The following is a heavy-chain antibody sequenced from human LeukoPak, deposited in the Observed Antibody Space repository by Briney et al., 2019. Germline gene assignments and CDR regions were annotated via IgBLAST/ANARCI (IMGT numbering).Heavy chain of an antibody. Sequence: GGSLRLSCAASGFTFDDYAMHWVRHAPGKGLEWVSGISWNSGSIGYADSVKGRFTISRDNAKNSLYLQMNSLRAEDTALYYCAKSSSWYKGFDYWGQGTLVTVSS. CDR1: GFTFDDYA. CDR2: ISWNSGSI. D-gene: IGHD6-13*01. CDR3: AKSSSWYKGFDY. J-gene: IGHJ4*02. V-gene: IGHV3-9*01.